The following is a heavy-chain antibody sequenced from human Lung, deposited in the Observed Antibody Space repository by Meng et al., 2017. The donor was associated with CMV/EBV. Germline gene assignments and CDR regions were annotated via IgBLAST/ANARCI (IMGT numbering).Heavy chain of an antibody. CDR3: AGYTSSSYGMGV. V-gene: IGHV3-48*04. CDR1: GFTFRSYN. Sequence: GGSLRLSCEASGFTFRSYNMNWVRQAPGKGLEWVSYISFSSSIIHYADSVKGRFTISRDNARDSLYLQMNSLRAEDTAVYFCAGYTSSSYGMGVWGQGTTVTVSS. CDR2: ISFSSSII. J-gene: IGHJ6*02. D-gene: IGHD3-16*02.